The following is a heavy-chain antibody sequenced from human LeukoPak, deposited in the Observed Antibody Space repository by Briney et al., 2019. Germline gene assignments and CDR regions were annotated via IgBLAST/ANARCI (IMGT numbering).Heavy chain of an antibody. CDR1: GGSISSSSYY. V-gene: IGHV4-39*01. D-gene: IGHD3-10*01. CDR2: IYYSGST. Sequence: LETLSLTCTVSGGSISSSSYYWGWIRQPPGKGLEWIGSIYYSGSTYYNPSLKSRVTISVDTSKNQFSLKLSSVTAADTAVYYCARQVGLLWFGELEFDPWGQGTLVTVSS. CDR3: ARQVGLLWFGELEFDP. J-gene: IGHJ5*02.